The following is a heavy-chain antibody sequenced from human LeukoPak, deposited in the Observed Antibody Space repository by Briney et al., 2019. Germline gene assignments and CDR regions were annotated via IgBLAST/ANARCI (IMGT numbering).Heavy chain of an antibody. V-gene: IGHV3-7*03. D-gene: IGHD4-17*01. J-gene: IGHJ3*02. CDR1: GFTFSSYW. Sequence: GGSLRLSCAASGFTFSSYWMSWVRQAPGEGLEWVANIKQDGSEKYYVDSVKGRFTISRDNAKNSLYLQMNSLRAEDTAVYYCARDGTTVTTGNAFDIWGQGTMVTVSS. CDR2: IKQDGSEK. CDR3: ARDGTTVTTGNAFDI.